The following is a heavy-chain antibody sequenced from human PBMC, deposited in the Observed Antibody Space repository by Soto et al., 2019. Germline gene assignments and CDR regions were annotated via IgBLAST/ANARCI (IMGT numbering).Heavy chain of an antibody. V-gene: IGHV5-10-1*01. CDR1: GYTFGNNW. CDR2: IDPGDSTV. J-gene: IGHJ4*01. CDR3: ARQGTPYKDDTSSYHNFDS. D-gene: IGHD2-15*01. Sequence: VGSLKIACIGSGYTFGNNWITWVRQRPGKGLAWMGRIDPGDSTVKYAPSFEGRVSISADKSTATSSLEIISLKASESATYFCARQGTPYKDDTSSYHNFDSRGHGTRFTVSS.